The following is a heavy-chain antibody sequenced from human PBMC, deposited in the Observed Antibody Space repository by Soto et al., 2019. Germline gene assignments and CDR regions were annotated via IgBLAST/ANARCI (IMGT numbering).Heavy chain of an antibody. CDR3: ARDRNAHTWFDP. J-gene: IGHJ5*02. V-gene: IGHV3-33*01. CDR2: IWYDGSNK. Sequence: QVQLVESGGGVVQPGRSLRLSFAASGFTFSSYGMHWVRQAPGKGLEWVAVIWYDGSNKYYADSVKGRFTISRDNSKNTLYLQMNSLRAEDTAVYSCARDRNAHTWFDPWGQGTLVTVSS. CDR1: GFTFSSYG.